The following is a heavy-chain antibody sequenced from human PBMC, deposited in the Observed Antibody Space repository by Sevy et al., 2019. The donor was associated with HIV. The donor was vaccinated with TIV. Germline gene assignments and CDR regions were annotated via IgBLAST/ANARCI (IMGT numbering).Heavy chain of an antibody. J-gene: IGHJ4*02. V-gene: IGHV3-33*01. CDR2: IWYDGSNR. CDR1: GFTFSSYG. Sequence: GGSLRLSCAASGFTFSSYGMHWVRQAPGKGLEWVAVIWYDGSNRYYADSVKGRFTISRDNSKNTLYLQMNSLRAEDTAVCHCARVKFTRIGYYYDSSGSIIDYWGQGTLVSVSS. D-gene: IGHD3-22*01. CDR3: ARVKFTRIGYYYDSSGSIIDY.